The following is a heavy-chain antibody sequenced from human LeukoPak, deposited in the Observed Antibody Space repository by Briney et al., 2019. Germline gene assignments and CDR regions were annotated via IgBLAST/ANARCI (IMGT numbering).Heavy chain of an antibody. CDR1: GGSISSSSYY. D-gene: IGHD1-26*01. Sequence: SGTLSLTCTVSGGSISSSSYYWGWIRQPPGKGLEWIRSIYYSGSTYYKSSLKSRVTVSVGTSKNQFSLKLSSVTAADTAVYYCASLRERSYYARGFDYWGQGTLVTVSS. CDR2: IYYSGST. J-gene: IGHJ4*02. V-gene: IGHV4-39*01. CDR3: ASLRERSYYARGFDY.